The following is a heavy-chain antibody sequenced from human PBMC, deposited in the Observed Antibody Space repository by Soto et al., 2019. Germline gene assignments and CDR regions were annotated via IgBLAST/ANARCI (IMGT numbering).Heavy chain of an antibody. J-gene: IGHJ4*02. CDR3: HYRYQKRDY. D-gene: IGHD1-26*01. V-gene: IGHV4-31*07. Sequence: PSETLSLTSPVSGGSIISGGYCWSWIRQHPGKGLEWIGYIYYSGSTYYNPSLKSRVTISVDTSKNQFSLKLSSVTAADTAVYYCHYRYQKRDYWGQGTLVTVSS. CDR2: IYYSGST. CDR1: GGSIISGGYC.